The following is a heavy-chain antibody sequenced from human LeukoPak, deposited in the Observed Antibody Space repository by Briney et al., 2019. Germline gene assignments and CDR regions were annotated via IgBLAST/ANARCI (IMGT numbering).Heavy chain of an antibody. V-gene: IGHV3-53*01. D-gene: IGHD5-18*01. Sequence: GGSLRLSCAASGFPVSSNYMSWVRQAPGKGLEWVSVIYSGGSTYYADSVKGRFTISRDNSKNTLYLQMNSLRAEDTAVYYCARTVGYSYGFFDYWGQGTLVTVSS. CDR3: ARTVGYSYGFFDY. CDR2: IYSGGST. J-gene: IGHJ4*02. CDR1: GFPVSSNY.